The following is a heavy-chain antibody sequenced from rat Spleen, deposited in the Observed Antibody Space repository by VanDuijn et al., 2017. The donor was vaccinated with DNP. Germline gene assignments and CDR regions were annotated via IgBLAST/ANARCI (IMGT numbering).Heavy chain of an antibody. CDR1: GFTFSDHN. CDR3: ARGGQPPWYFDF. V-gene: IGHV5-7*01. CDR2: ISYDGSDT. J-gene: IGHJ1*01. Sequence: EVQLVESDGGLVQPGRSLKLSCAASGFTFSDHNMAWVRHAPKKGLEWVATISYDGSDTYYRDSVKGRFTISRDNAKSTLYLQMDSLRSEDTATYYCARGGQPPWYFDFWGPGTMVTVSS. D-gene: IGHD3-4*01.